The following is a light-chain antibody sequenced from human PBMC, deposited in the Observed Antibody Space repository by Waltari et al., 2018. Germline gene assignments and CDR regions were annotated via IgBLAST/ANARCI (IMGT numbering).Light chain of an antibody. J-gene: IGKJ4*01. CDR2: AAS. CDR3: QQSFSTPLT. Sequence: DIQMTQSPSSLSASLGDSVTITCRASPSISSYFNWYQQKPGVAPKLLIYAASSLRNGVPSRFSGSGSGTDFSLTISSLQPEDFATYYCQQSFSTPLTFGGGTKVEIK. V-gene: IGKV1-39*01. CDR1: PSISSY.